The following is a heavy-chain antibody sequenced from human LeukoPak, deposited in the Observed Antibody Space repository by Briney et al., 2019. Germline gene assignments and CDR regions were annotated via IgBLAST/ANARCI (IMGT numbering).Heavy chain of an antibody. Sequence: AGGSLRLSCAASGFTFSSYAMHWVRQAPGKGLEWVAVISYDGSNKYYADSVKGRFTISRDNSKNTLYLQMSSLRAEDTAVYYCARSLSRLLDAFDIWGQGTMVTVSS. D-gene: IGHD6-25*01. CDR1: GFTFSSYA. CDR3: ARSLSRLLDAFDI. CDR2: ISYDGSNK. J-gene: IGHJ3*02. V-gene: IGHV3-30*14.